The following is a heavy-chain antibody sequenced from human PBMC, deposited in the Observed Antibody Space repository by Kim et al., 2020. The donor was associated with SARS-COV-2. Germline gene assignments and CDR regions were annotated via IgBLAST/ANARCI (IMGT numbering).Heavy chain of an antibody. Sequence: YTGSPYSNPSLKSRVTISVDTATNQFSLKLSSVTAADTAVYYCSSGYDYSYWGQGTLVTVSS. CDR3: SSGYDYSY. CDR2: YTGSP. D-gene: IGHD5-12*01. V-gene: IGHV4-39*01. J-gene: IGHJ4*02.